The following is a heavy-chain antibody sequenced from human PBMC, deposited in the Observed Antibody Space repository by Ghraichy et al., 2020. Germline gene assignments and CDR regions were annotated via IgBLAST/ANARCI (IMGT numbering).Heavy chain of an antibody. J-gene: IGHJ5*02. CDR3: ARGLVEYYYDSSGYPMILNWFDP. CDR2: IYYSGST. CDR1: GGSISSYY. V-gene: IGHV4-59*01. D-gene: IGHD3-22*01. Sequence: SETLSLTCTVSGGSISSYYWSWIRQPPGNGLEWIGYIYYSGSTNYNPSLKSRVTISVDTSKNQFSLKLSSVTAADTAVYYCARGLVEYYYDSSGYPMILNWFDPWGQGTLVTVSS.